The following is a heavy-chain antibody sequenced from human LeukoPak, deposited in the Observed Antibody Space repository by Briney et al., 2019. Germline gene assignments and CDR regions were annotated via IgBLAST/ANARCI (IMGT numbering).Heavy chain of an antibody. CDR1: GYTFTSYG. CDR2: ISAYNGNT. V-gene: IGHV1-18*01. J-gene: IGHJ4*02. D-gene: IGHD3-3*01. CDR3: ARVRYDFWSGYDLFDY. Sequence: ASVKVSCKASGYTFTSYGISWVRQAPGQGLEWMGWISAYNGNTNYAQKLQGRVTMTTDTSTSTAYMELRSLRSDDTAVYYCARVRYDFWSGYDLFDYWGQETLVTVSS.